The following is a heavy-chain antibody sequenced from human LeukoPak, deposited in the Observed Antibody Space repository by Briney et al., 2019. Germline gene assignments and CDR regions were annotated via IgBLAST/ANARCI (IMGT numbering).Heavy chain of an antibody. CDR1: GGSLSSYY. V-gene: IGHV4-4*07. CDR2: IYTSGST. J-gene: IGHJ5*02. Sequence: PSETLSLTCTVSGGSLSSYYWSWLRQPAGKGLEWIGRIYTSGSTNYNPSLKSRVTMSVDTSKNQFSLKLSSVTAADTAVYYCARDHEGYCSGGSCYAPPKWFDPWGQGTLVTVSS. CDR3: ARDHEGYCSGGSCYAPPKWFDP. D-gene: IGHD2-15*01.